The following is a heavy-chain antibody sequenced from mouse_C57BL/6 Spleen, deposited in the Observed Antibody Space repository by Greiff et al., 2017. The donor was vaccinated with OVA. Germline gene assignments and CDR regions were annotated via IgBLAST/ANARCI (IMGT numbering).Heavy chain of an antibody. CDR2: IYPGDGDT. J-gene: IGHJ4*01. V-gene: IGHV1-80*01. CDR1: GYAFSSYW. Sequence: QVQLQQSGAELVKPGASVKISCKASGYAFSSYWMNWVKQRPGKGLEWIGQIYPGDGDTNYNGKFKGKATLTADKSSSTAYMQLSSLTSEDSAVYFCARHYYGSRFFYAMDYWGQGTSVTVSS. D-gene: IGHD1-1*01. CDR3: ARHYYGSRFFYAMDY.